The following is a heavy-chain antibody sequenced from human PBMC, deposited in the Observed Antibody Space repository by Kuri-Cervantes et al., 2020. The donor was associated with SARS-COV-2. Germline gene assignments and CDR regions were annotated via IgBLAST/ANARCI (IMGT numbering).Heavy chain of an antibody. CDR3: ARGYSSGWTIDY. Sequence: SETLSLTCTVSGGSISSYYWSWLRQPPGKGLEWIGYIYYSGSTYYNPSLKSRVTISVDTSKNQFSLKLSSVTAADTAVYYCARGYSSGWTIDYWGQGTLVTVSS. J-gene: IGHJ4*02. D-gene: IGHD6-19*01. CDR1: GGSISSYY. CDR2: IYYSGST. V-gene: IGHV4-59*12.